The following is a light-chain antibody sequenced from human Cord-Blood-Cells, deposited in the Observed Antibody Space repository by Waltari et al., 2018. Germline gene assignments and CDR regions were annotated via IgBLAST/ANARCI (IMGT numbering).Light chain of an antibody. Sequence: DIQMTQSTSSLSASVGASVTITCRASQSISSYLNWYQQKPGKAPKLLIYAASSLQSGVPSRFSGSGSGTDFTLTISSLQPEDFATYYCQQSYSTPYTFGQGTKLEIK. V-gene: IGKV1-39*01. CDR2: AAS. J-gene: IGKJ2*01. CDR1: QSISSY. CDR3: QQSYSTPYT.